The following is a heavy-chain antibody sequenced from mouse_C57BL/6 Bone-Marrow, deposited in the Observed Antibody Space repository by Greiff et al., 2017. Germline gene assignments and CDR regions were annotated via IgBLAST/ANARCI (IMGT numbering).Heavy chain of an antibody. V-gene: IGHV5-6*02. CDR1: GFTFSSYG. Sequence: DVKLQESGGDLVKPGGSLKLSCAASGFTFSSYGMSWVRQTPDKRLEWVATISSGGSYTYYPDSVKGRFTISRDNAENTLYLQMSSLKSEDTAMYYCARQLRLREGAMDYWGQGTSVTVSS. CDR2: ISSGGSYT. CDR3: ARQLRLREGAMDY. D-gene: IGHD3-2*02. J-gene: IGHJ4*01.